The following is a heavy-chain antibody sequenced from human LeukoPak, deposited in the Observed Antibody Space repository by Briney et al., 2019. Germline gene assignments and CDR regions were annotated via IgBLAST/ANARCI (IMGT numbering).Heavy chain of an antibody. D-gene: IGHD6-19*01. CDR3: AREGGGGLDMRSSDWYVGSFDY. J-gene: IGHJ4*02. Sequence: GGSLRLSCAASGFIFSTYSMNWVRQAPGKGLEYVSSISTSSIYIYYAGSVKGRFTISRDNAKNTLYLQMNSLRAEDTAMYYCAREGGGGLDMRSSDWYVGSFDYWGQGTLVTVSS. CDR2: ISTSSIYI. V-gene: IGHV3-21*01. CDR1: GFIFSTYS.